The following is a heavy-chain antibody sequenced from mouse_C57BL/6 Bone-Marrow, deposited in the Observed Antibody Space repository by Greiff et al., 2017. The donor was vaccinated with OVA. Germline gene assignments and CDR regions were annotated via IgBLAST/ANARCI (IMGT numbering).Heavy chain of an antibody. CDR2: IYPSDSET. CDR3: ARTGTMGSAAWFAY. CDR1: GYTFTSYW. V-gene: IGHV1-61*01. J-gene: IGHJ3*01. D-gene: IGHD4-1*01. Sequence: QVQLQQSGAELVRPGSSVKLSCKASGYTFTSYWMDWVKQRPGQGLEWIGNIYPSDSETHYNQKFKDKATLTVDKSSSTAYMQLSSLTSEDSAVYYCARTGTMGSAAWFAYWGQGTLVTVSA.